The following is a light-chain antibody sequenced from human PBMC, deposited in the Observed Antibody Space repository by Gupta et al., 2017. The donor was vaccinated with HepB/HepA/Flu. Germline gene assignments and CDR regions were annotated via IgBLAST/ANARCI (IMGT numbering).Light chain of an antibody. J-gene: IGLJ2*01. CDR1: SSDVGSYNL. CDR2: DVR. V-gene: IGLV2-23*02. CDR3: CSYTGIYLV. Sequence: QSALTQPASVSGSPGQSLTISCTGTSSDVGSYNLVSWYQQHPANDLILIIYDVRKLPAVVSNRFSGSKSATTAARTISGLQAEDDSYYYSCSYTGIYLVFGGGTKLTGL.